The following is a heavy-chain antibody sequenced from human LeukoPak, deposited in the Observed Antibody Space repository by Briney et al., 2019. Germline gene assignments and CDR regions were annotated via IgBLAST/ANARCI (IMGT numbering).Heavy chain of an antibody. D-gene: IGHD6-19*01. J-gene: IGHJ4*02. Sequence: ASVKVSCKASGDTFSTNAISWVRQAPGQGLEWMGGLLPLFGTTHYAQKLQGRVTITADESTSTAYMVLSSLRSDDTAVYYCARGGGPYESTGFFAGPFDYWGQGTLVTVSS. CDR3: ARGGGPYESTGFFAGPFDY. CDR2: LLPLFGTT. CDR1: GDTFSTNA. V-gene: IGHV1-69*01.